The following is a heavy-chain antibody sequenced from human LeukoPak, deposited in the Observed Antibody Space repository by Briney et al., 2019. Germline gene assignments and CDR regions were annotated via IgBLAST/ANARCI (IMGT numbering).Heavy chain of an antibody. CDR1: GGSISSYY. D-gene: IGHD7-27*01. CDR3: ARHWGPNLYYFDY. Sequence: SETLSLTCTVSGGSISSYYWSWIRQPPGKGLEWIGYISYSGSTNYNPSLKSRVTISLDTSKSQFSLKLSSVTAADTAVYYCARHWGPNLYYFDYWGQGTLVTVSS. CDR2: ISYSGST. V-gene: IGHV4-59*08. J-gene: IGHJ4*02.